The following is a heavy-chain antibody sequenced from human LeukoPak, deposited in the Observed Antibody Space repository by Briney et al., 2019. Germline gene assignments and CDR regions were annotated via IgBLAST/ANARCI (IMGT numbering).Heavy chain of an antibody. D-gene: IGHD3-10*01. CDR3: AKGYYGSGSYGWFDY. V-gene: IGHV3-21*01. CDR2: ISSSSTYI. CDR1: GFTFSTYS. J-gene: IGHJ4*02. Sequence: GGSLRLSCAASGFTFSTYSMNWVRQAPGKGLEWVSFISSSSTYIYYADSVKGRFTISRDNAKNSLYLQMNSLRDDDTAVYFCAKGYYGSGSYGWFDYWGQGTLVTVSS.